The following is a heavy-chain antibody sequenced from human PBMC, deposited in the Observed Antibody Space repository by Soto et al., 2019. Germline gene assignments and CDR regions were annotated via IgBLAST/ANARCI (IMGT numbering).Heavy chain of an antibody. J-gene: IGHJ6*02. CDR3: ARDWRIEYSSSSDYYYGMVV. D-gene: IGHD6-6*01. Sequence: QVQLQESGPGLVKPSETLSLTCTVSGGSISSYYWSWIRQPPGKGLEWIGYIYYSGSTNYNPSLKRRVTISVDTSKNQFSLKLSSVTAADTAVYYCARDWRIEYSSSSDYYYGMVVWGQGTTVTVSS. V-gene: IGHV4-59*01. CDR2: IYYSGST. CDR1: GGSISSYY.